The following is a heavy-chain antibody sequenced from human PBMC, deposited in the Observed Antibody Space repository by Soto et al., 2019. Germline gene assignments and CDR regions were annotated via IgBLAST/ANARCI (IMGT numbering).Heavy chain of an antibody. D-gene: IGHD3-10*01. CDR1: GFTFGDYA. CDR3: TTVNYGSGSIRYYFDY. Sequence: GGSLRLSCTASGFTFGDYAMSWFRQAPGKGLEWVGFIRSKAYGGTTEYAASVKGRFTISRDDSKSIAYLQMNSLKTEDTAVYYCTTVNYGSGSIRYYFDYWGQGTLVTVSS. V-gene: IGHV3-49*03. J-gene: IGHJ4*02. CDR2: IRSKAYGGTT.